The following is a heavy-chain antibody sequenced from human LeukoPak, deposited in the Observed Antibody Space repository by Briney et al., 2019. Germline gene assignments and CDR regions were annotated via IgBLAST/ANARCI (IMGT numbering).Heavy chain of an antibody. D-gene: IGHD1-26*01. V-gene: IGHV4-59*08. J-gene: IGHJ3*02. CDR1: GGSISSYY. Sequence: SETLSLTCNVSGGSISSYYWNWIRQPPGKGLEWIGYIYYSGSANYNPSLNSRVTISVDTSKNQFSLKLSSVTATDTAVYYCARQVGGTSGGALDMWGQGTMVTVSS. CDR3: ARQVGGTSGGALDM. CDR2: IYYSGSA.